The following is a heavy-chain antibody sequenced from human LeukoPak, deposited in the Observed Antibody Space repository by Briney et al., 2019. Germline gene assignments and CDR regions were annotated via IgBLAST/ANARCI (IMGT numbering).Heavy chain of an antibody. J-gene: IGHJ4*02. D-gene: IGHD3-22*01. V-gene: IGHV3-30*04. CDR1: GFPFSSYA. CDR2: ISYDGSNK. Sequence: GSLRLSCAASGFPFSSYAMHWVRQAPGKGLEWVAVISYDGSNKYYADSVKGRFTISRDNSKNTLYLQMNSLRAEDTAVYYCATLSPYYYDSSGYYPDYWGQGTLVTVSS. CDR3: ATLSPYYYDSSGYYPDY.